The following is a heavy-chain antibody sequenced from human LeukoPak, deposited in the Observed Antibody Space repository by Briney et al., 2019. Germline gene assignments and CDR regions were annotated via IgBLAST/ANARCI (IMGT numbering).Heavy chain of an antibody. D-gene: IGHD3-9*01. CDR1: GFTFSSYS. Sequence: GGSLRLSCAASGFTFSSYSMNWVRQAPGKGLEWVSYISSSSSSIYYADSVKGRFTISRDNAKNSLYLQMNSLRAEDTAVYYCARAGYDILTHLTGYYYYYMDVWGKGTTVTVSS. CDR3: ARAGYDILTHLTGYYYYYMDV. J-gene: IGHJ6*03. V-gene: IGHV3-48*01. CDR2: ISSSSSSI.